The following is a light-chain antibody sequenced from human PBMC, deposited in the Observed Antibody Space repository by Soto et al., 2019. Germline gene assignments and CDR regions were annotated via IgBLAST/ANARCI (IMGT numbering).Light chain of an antibody. CDR3: SSYTSSSTVI. CDR2: DVS. V-gene: IGLV2-14*03. CDR1: SSDVGAYNY. J-gene: IGLJ2*01. Sequence: QSALTQPASVSGSPGQSITISCTGTSSDVGAYNYVSWYQQHPGKAPKLMIYDVSNRPSGVSNRFSGSKSVNTASLTISGLPAEDEADYYCSSYTSSSTVIFGGGTKLTVL.